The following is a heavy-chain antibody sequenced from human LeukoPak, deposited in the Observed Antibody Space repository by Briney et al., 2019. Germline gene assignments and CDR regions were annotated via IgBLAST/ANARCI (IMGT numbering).Heavy chain of an antibody. Sequence: GGSLRLSCAASGFTFRNYGMSWVRQAPGKGLEWVSGTIGSGDSRFYADPVKGRFTISRDNSRNTLYLHMDSLRVDDTAVYYCATLYNDEGDYWGQGALVAVSS. J-gene: IGHJ4*02. D-gene: IGHD5-24*01. CDR2: TIGSGDSR. V-gene: IGHV3-23*01. CDR1: GFTFRNYG. CDR3: ATLYNDEGDY.